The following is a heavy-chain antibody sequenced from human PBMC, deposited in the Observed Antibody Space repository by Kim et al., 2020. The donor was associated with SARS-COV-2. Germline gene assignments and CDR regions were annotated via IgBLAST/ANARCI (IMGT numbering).Heavy chain of an antibody. V-gene: IGHV4-59*13. CDR2: IHHSGTT. CDR3: ARELLEIDY. Sequence: SETLSLTCIVSGDSMSSNYWSWIRQSPTKGLEWLGYIHHSGTTNYNTSLKSRVTMSVDTSKNEFSLKVRSMTAADTAVYYCARELLEIDY. J-gene: IGHJ4*01. CDR1: GDSMSSNY.